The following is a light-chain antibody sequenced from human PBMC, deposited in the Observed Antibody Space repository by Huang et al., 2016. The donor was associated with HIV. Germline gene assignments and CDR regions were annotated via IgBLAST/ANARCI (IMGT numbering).Light chain of an antibody. CDR2: KVA. V-gene: IGKV2-30*02. CDR1: QSLVHSDGNTY. CDR3: MQGTHRPGT. J-gene: IGKJ1*01. Sequence: DVVMTQSPLSLPVTLGQAASISCRSSQSLVHSDGNTYLTWFQQRPGQSPRRLIYKVANRDSGVPDRCSGSGSGTDFTLKISRVEAEDVGVYYCMQGTHRPGTFGQGTKVEIK.